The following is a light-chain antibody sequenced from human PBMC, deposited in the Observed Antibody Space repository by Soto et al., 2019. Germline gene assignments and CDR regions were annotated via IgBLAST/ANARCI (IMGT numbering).Light chain of an antibody. CDR3: QTWGTGFQF. CDR1: SGHSSYA. Sequence: QLVLTQSPSASASLGASVKLTCTLSSGHSSYAIAWHQKQPGKGPRYLMDLNNDASHTKGDGIPERFSGSSSGADRYLIISCQQSEDEADYYCQTWGTGFQFFGGGTKLTVL. V-gene: IGLV4-69*01. J-gene: IGLJ2*01. CDR2: LNNDASH.